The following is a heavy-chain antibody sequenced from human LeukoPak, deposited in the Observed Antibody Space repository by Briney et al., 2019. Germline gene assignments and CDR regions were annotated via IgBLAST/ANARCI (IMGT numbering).Heavy chain of an antibody. CDR3: ARDSSYGYGEHLAPDY. D-gene: IGHD4-17*01. J-gene: IGHJ4*02. CDR2: ISAYNGNT. Sequence: ASVKVSCKASGYTFTSYGISWVRQAPGQGLEWMGWISAYNGNTNYAQKLQGRVTMTTDTSTSTAYMELRSLRSYDTAVYYCARDSSYGYGEHLAPDYWGQGTLVTVSS. V-gene: IGHV1-18*04. CDR1: GYTFTSYG.